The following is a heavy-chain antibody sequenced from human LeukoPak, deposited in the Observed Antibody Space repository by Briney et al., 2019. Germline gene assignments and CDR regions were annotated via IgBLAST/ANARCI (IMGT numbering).Heavy chain of an antibody. Sequence: PGRSLRLSCVASGFPFSSYTMHRVRQAPGKGLERVSLIYSGGSTYYAHSVKRRFTISRDNSKNTMFLQMNSLRDEDTAVYYCARVIEARHFDYWGQGPLVTVSS. J-gene: IGHJ4*02. D-gene: IGHD6-6*01. CDR1: GFPFSSYT. V-gene: IGHV3-66*01. CDR3: ARVIEARHFDY. CDR2: IYSGGST.